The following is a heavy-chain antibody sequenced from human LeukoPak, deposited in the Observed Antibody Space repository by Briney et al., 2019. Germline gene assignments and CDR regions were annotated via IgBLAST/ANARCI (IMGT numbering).Heavy chain of an antibody. CDR1: GFTFSSYS. D-gene: IGHD2-15*01. V-gene: IGHV3-48*04. CDR3: ARDSMTPDY. J-gene: IGHJ4*02. Sequence: LSGGSLRLSCAASGFTFSSYSLNWVRQAPGKGLEWVSYISSSSSIIYYADSVKGRFTISRDNAKNSLYLQLNSLRAEDTAVYYCARDSMTPDYWGQGTLVTVSS. CDR2: ISSSSSII.